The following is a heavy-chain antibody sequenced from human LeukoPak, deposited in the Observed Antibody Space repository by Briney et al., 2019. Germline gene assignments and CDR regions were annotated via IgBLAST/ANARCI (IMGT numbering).Heavy chain of an antibody. D-gene: IGHD3-22*01. J-gene: IGHJ3*02. CDR1: GVTFSIYW. V-gene: IGHV3-7*01. CDR2: IKQDGSEK. Sequence: PGGSLRLSCAASGVTFSIYWMSWVRQAPGKGLEWVANIKQDGSEKYYVDSVRGRFTISRDNAKNSLYLRMNSLRVEDTAVYYCARNTYYYERSGWKAFDIWGQGTMVTVSS. CDR3: ARNTYYYERSGWKAFDI.